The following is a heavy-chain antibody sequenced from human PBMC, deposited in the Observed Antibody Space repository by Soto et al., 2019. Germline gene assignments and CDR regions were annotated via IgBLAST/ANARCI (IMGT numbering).Heavy chain of an antibody. Sequence: GGSLILSCAASGFTFSSYAMSWVRQAPGKGLEWVSAISGSGGSTYYADSVKGRFTISRDNSKNTLYLQMNSLRAEDTAVYYCAKDPPSFGCQLCVDYWGQGTLVTVSS. J-gene: IGHJ4*02. V-gene: IGHV3-23*01. CDR3: AKDPPSFGCQLCVDY. CDR2: ISGSGGST. CDR1: GFTFSSYA. D-gene: IGHD2-21*01.